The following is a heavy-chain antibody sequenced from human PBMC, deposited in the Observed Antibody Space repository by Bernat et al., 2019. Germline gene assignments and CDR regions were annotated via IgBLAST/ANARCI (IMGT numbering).Heavy chain of an antibody. CDR3: ARIFSDCSGGSCYFDY. J-gene: IGHJ4*02. Sequence: QVQLVESGGGVVQPGRSLRLSCAASGFTFSSYAMHWVRQAPGKGLEWVAVISYDGSNKYYADSVKGRFTISRDNSKNTLYLQMNSLRAEDTAVYYCARIFSDCSGGSCYFDYWGQGTLVTVSS. D-gene: IGHD2-15*01. CDR1: GFTFSSYA. CDR2: ISYDGSNK. V-gene: IGHV3-30*01.